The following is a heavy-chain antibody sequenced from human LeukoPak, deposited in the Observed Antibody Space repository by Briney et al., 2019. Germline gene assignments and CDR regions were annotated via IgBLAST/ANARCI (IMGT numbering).Heavy chain of an antibody. CDR2: ISGSGGST. CDR3: AKVASLCTSTSCVRGGFDY. J-gene: IGHJ4*02. V-gene: IGHV3-23*01. CDR1: GFTFSSYA. Sequence: GGSLRLSCAASGFTFSSYAMSWVRQAPGKGLEWVSAISGSGGSTYYADSVKGRFTISRDNSKNTLYLQMNSLRAEDTAGYYCAKVASLCTSTSCVRGGFDYWGQGTLVTVSS. D-gene: IGHD2-2*01.